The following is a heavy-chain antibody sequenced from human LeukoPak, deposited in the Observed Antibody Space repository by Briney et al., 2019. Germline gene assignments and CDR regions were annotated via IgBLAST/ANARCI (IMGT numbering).Heavy chain of an antibody. J-gene: IGHJ4*02. Sequence: GGSLRLSCAASGFTFSSYGMHWVRQAPGKGLEWVSAISGSGGSTYYADSVKGRFTISRDNSKNTLYLQMNSLRAEDTAVYYCAKTSLYYYGSGSYCDYWGQGTLVTVSS. CDR3: AKTSLYYYGSGSYCDY. D-gene: IGHD3-10*01. CDR2: ISGSGGST. CDR1: GFTFSSYG. V-gene: IGHV3-23*01.